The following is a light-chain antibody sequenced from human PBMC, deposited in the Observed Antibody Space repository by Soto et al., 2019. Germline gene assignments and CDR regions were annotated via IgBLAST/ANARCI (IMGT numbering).Light chain of an antibody. Sequence: EVVLTQSPATLSLSPGERATLSCRASQTVSSGHLAWYQQKPGQAPRLLISGGTSRATGIPARFSGSGSGTDFTLTVSRLEPEDFEVYYCQQYVSSPYTFGQGTKLEIK. CDR3: QQYVSSPYT. CDR1: QTVSSGH. J-gene: IGKJ2*01. CDR2: GGT. V-gene: IGKV3-20*01.